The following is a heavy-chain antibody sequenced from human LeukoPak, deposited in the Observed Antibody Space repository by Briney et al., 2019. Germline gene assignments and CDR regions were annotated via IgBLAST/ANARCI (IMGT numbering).Heavy chain of an antibody. CDR3: ARAPADSSGYYYSFDY. Sequence: GGSLRLSCAASGFTVSSNYMRWVRQAPGKGLEWVSSISNSSTYIYYADSVKGRFTVSRDNAKNPLYLQMNSLRAEDTAVYYCARAPADSSGYYYSFDYWGQGTLVTVSS. V-gene: IGHV3-21*01. CDR1: GFTVSSNY. D-gene: IGHD3-22*01. J-gene: IGHJ4*02. CDR2: ISNSSTYI.